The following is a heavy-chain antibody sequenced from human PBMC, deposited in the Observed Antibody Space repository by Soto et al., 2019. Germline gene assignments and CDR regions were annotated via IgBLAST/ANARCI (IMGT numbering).Heavy chain of an antibody. D-gene: IGHD3-10*01. V-gene: IGHV3-64*01. Sequence: GGSLRLSCAASGFTFSSYAMHWVRQAPGKGLEYVSAISSNGGSTYYANSVKGRFTISRDNSKNTLYLQMGSLRAEDMAVYYCARDVYYYGSGSYWPDDYYYMDVWGKGTTVTVSS. J-gene: IGHJ6*03. CDR3: ARDVYYYGSGSYWPDDYYYMDV. CDR2: ISSNGGST. CDR1: GFTFSSYA.